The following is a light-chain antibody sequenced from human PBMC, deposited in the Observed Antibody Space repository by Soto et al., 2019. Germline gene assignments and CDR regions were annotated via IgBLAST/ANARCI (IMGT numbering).Light chain of an antibody. V-gene: IGLV1-40*01. CDR3: QSYDSSLTGSVV. J-gene: IGLJ2*01. Sequence: QSVLTQPPSVSGAPGQRVTISCTGSRSNIGAGYDVHWYQKIPRTAPKLLIYGNTNRPSGVPDRFSGSKSGTSASLAITGLQAEDEADYYCQSYDSSLTGSVVFGGGTKLTVL. CDR1: RSNIGAGYD. CDR2: GNT.